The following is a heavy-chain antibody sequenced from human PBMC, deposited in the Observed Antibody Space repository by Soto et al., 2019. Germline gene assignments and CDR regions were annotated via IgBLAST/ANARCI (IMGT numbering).Heavy chain of an antibody. CDR1: GFTFNSFA. CDR2: ISYDGSNK. D-gene: IGHD1-26*01. CDR3: ARTPIVGAAQL. V-gene: IGHV3-30-3*01. Sequence: GGSLRLSCAASGFTFNSFAMHWVRQAPGKGLEWVAFISYDGSNKYYAGSVKGRFTISRDNSKNTLYLQVNSLRVEDTAVYYCARTPIVGAAQLWGQGTLVTVSS. J-gene: IGHJ4*02.